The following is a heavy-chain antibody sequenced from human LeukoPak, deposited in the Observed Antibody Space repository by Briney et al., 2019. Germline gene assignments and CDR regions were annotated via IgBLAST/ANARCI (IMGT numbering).Heavy chain of an antibody. J-gene: IGHJ4*02. CDR3: ARDHQTYYYGSGSYRVFDY. CDR2: ISSSSSTI. CDR1: GFTCSSYS. V-gene: IGHV3-48*04. D-gene: IGHD3-10*01. Sequence: PGGSLRLSCAASGFTCSSYSMNWVRQAPGKGLEWVSYISSSSSTIYYADSVKGRFTISRDNAKNSLYLQMNSLRAEDTAVYYCARDHQTYYYGSGSYRVFDYWGQGTLVTVSS.